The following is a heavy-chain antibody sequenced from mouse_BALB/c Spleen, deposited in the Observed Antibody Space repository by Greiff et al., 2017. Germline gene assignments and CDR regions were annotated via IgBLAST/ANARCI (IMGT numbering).Heavy chain of an antibody. CDR1: GYTFTSYY. V-gene: IGHV1S56*01. J-gene: IGHJ2*01. CDR2: IYPGDGST. D-gene: IGHD2-13*01. CDR3: ARRGDDYYFDY. Sequence: VQLQQSGPELVKPGASVKMSCKASGYTFTSYYIHWVKQRPGQGLEWIGWIYPGDGSTKYNEKFKGKTTLTADKSSSTAYMLLSSLTSEDSAIYFCARRGDDYYFDYWGQGTTLTVSS.